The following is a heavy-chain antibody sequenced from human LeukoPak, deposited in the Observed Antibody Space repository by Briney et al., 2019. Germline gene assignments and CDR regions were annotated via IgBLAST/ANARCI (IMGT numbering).Heavy chain of an antibody. CDR3: ARPRPTGYYSNWFDP. Sequence: SETLSLTCTVSGGSISSYYWSWIRQPPGKGLEWIGYIYYSGSTNYNPSLKSRVTISVDTSKNQFSLKLSSVTAADTAVYYCARPRPTGYYSNWFDPWGQGTLVTVSS. CDR1: GGSISSYY. J-gene: IGHJ5*02. D-gene: IGHD3-9*01. V-gene: IGHV4-59*01. CDR2: IYYSGST.